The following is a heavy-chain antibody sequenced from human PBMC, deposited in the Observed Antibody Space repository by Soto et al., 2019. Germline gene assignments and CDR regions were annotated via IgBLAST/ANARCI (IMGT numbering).Heavy chain of an antibody. CDR1: GFTFSTYA. CDR2: IGTSGRNT. Sequence: GGFLRLSCAASGFTFSTYAMSWVRQAPGKGLEWVSGIGTSGRNTYYPDSVKGRFIISRDNSKNTLYLQMNNLRVEDTAIYYCADGGEWSFNFEYWGLGTLVTVSS. CDR3: ADGGEWSFNFEY. D-gene: IGHD3-16*02. V-gene: IGHV3-23*01. J-gene: IGHJ4*02.